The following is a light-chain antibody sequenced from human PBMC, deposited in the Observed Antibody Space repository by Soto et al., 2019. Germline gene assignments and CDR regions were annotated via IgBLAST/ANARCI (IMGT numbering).Light chain of an antibody. J-gene: IGKJ1*01. CDR1: QGIRND. Sequence: DIQMIQSPPSLAASVGDRVTITCRASQGIRNDLGWYQQKPGKAPKRLIYAASSLQSGVPSRFSGIGSGTDFNLTISSLQPEDFATYYCLQYNTYPWTFGQGTKVEI. CDR3: LQYNTYPWT. V-gene: IGKV1-17*01. CDR2: AAS.